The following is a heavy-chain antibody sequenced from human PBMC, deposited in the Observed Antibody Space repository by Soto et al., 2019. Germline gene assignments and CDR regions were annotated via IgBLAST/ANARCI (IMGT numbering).Heavy chain of an antibody. J-gene: IGHJ6*02. D-gene: IGHD2-21*02. CDR2: IYYSGST. Sequence: SETLSLTCTVSGGSISSGDYYWSWIRQPPGKGLEWIGYIYYSGSTYYNPSLQSRITMSVDTSKNLFSLNLSSVTAADTAVYFCVREDDGGDRDYYGLDVWGQGTMVTVSS. CDR1: GGSISSGDYY. V-gene: IGHV4-30-4*01. CDR3: VREDDGGDRDYYGLDV.